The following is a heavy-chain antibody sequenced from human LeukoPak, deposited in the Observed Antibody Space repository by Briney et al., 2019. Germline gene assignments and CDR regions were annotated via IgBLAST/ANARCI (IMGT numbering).Heavy chain of an antibody. CDR3: ARDREGYYDSSGYPLDY. CDR1: GFTFSDYY. V-gene: IGHV3-11*04. J-gene: IGHJ4*02. D-gene: IGHD3-22*01. Sequence: PGGSLRLSCAASGFTFSDYYMSWVRQAPGKGLEWVSYISSSGSTIYYADSVKGRFTISRDNAKHSLYLQMNSLRAEDTAVYYCARDREGYYDSSGYPLDYWGQGTLVTVSS. CDR2: ISSSGSTI.